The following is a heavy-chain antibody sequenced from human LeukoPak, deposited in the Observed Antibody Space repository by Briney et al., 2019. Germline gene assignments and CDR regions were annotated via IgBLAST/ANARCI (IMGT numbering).Heavy chain of an antibody. CDR2: IYYSGST. Sequence: SETLSLTCTVSGGSISSGGYYWSWIRQHPGKGLEWIGYIYYSGSTYYNPSLKSRVTISVDTSKNQFSLKLSSVTAADTAVYYCARDNNLRLWFGEPTLNWFDPWGQGTLVTVSS. CDR1: GGSISSGGYY. D-gene: IGHD3-10*01. V-gene: IGHV4-31*03. J-gene: IGHJ5*02. CDR3: ARDNNLRLWFGEPTLNWFDP.